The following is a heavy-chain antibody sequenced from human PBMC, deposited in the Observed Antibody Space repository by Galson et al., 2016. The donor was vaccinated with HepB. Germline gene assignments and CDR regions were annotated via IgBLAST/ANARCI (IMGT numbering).Heavy chain of an antibody. Sequence: SAKVSCKAAGYTFSRYVMHWVRQAPGQRLEWMGWIHTGNGNTKYSQKFQGRVTITRDNSASIAYMELSSLRSEDTDVYYCARGWIYSTSPRCYRIYHGMDVWGQGTTVTVSS. V-gene: IGHV1-3*04. CDR2: IHTGNGNT. J-gene: IGHJ6*02. D-gene: IGHD2-2*01. CDR3: ARGWIYSTSPRCYRIYHGMDV. CDR1: GYTFSRYV.